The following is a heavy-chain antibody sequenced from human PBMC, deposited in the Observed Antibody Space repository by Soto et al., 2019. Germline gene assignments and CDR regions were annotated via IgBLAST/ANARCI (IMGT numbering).Heavy chain of an antibody. J-gene: IGHJ6*02. CDR3: AREKKESAVAGIYYYYGMDV. CDR1: GDSVSSNSPA. Sequence: PSQTLSLTCAISGDSVSSNSPAWNWIRQSPSRGLEWLGRTYYRSKWYNDYAVSVKSRITINPDTSKNQFSLQLNSVTPEDTAVYYCAREKKESAVAGIYYYYGMDVWGQGTTVTAP. CDR2: TYYRSKWYN. D-gene: IGHD6-19*01. V-gene: IGHV6-1*01.